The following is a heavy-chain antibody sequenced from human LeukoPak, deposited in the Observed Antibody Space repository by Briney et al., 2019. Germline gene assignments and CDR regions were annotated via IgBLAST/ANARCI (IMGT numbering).Heavy chain of an antibody. V-gene: IGHV4-4*07. CDR3: AGLSRGQWLVPIDY. D-gene: IGHD6-19*01. Sequence: PSETLSLTCSFSIVSIKNYYWSWIRQPAGKGLEWIGRIYTSGSTNYNPSLKSRVTMSVDTSKNQFSLKLSSVTAADTAVYYCAGLSRGQWLVPIDYWGQGTLVTVSS. CDR2: IYTSGST. J-gene: IGHJ4*02. CDR1: IVSIKNYY.